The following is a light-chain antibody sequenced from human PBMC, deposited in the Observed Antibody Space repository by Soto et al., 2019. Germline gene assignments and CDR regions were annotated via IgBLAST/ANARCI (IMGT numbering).Light chain of an antibody. CDR2: GAS. V-gene: IGKV3-20*01. CDR1: QSASSSY. CDR3: QQYGNSRA. Sequence: EIVLTQSPGTLSLSPGERATLSCRASQSASSSYLAWYQQKPGQAPRLLIYGASNRATGIPDRFSGSGSGTDFTLTISRLEPEDFAVYYCQQYGNSRAFGQGTKVEIK. J-gene: IGKJ1*01.